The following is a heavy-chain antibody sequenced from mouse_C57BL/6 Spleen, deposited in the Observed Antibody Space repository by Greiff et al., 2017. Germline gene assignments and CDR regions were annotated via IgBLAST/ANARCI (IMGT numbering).Heavy chain of an antibody. CDR3: ARIYYYGSYYAMDY. J-gene: IGHJ4*01. CDR1: GYTFTSYN. D-gene: IGHD1-1*01. CDR2: IYPGNGDT. Sequence: QVQLQQSGAELVRPGASVKMSCKASGYTFTSYNLHWVKQTPRQGLEWIGAIYPGNGDTSYNPKFKGKATLTVDKSSSTAYMQLSSLTSEDSAVYFCARIYYYGSYYAMDYWGQGTSVTVSS. V-gene: IGHV1-12*01.